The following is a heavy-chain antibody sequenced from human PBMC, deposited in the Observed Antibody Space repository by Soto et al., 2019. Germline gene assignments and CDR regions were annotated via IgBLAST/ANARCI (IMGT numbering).Heavy chain of an antibody. CDR3: AGPTTDQPPHYYGMDV. CDR2: ISSSSSYI. Sequence: PGGSLRLSCAASGFTFSSYSMNWVRQAPGKGLEWVSSISSSSSYIYYADSVKGRFTISRDNAKNSLYLQMNSLRAEDTAVYYCAGPTTDQPPHYYGMDVWGQGTTVTVSS. J-gene: IGHJ6*02. V-gene: IGHV3-21*01. D-gene: IGHD4-4*01. CDR1: GFTFSSYS.